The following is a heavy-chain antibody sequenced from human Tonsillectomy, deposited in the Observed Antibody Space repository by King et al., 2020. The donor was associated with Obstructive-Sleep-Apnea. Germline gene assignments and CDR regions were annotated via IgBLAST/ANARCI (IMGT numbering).Heavy chain of an antibody. CDR1: GFTFSSYA. Sequence: VQLVESGGGVVQPGRSLRLSCAASGFTFSSYAMHWVRQAPGKGLEWVAVISYDGSNKYYADSVKGRFTISRDNSKNTLYLQMNSLRAEDTAVYYCARDITGVAVAGNSMGLWGQGTLVTVSS. CDR2: ISYDGSNK. D-gene: IGHD6-19*01. CDR3: ARDITGVAVAGNSMGL. J-gene: IGHJ4*02. V-gene: IGHV3-30-3*01.